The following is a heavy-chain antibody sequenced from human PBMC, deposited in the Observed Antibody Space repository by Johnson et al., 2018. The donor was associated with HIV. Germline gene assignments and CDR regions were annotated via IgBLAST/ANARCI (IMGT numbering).Heavy chain of an antibody. D-gene: IGHD6-6*01. CDR2: IRNDGSNK. Sequence: QVQLVESGGGVVQPGRSLRLSCAASGFTFSRHGMHWVRQAPGKGLEWVAFIRNDGSNKYYADSVKGRFTISRDNSKNTLYLQMNSLRAEDTAVYYCARGRIAARPIWGQGTMVTVSS. CDR3: ARGRIAARPI. V-gene: IGHV3-30*02. J-gene: IGHJ3*02. CDR1: GFTFSRHG.